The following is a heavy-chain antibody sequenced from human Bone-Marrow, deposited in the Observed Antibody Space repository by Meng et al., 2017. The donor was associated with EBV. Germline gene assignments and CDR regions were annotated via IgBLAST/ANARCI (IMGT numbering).Heavy chain of an antibody. CDR1: GYSFPSYD. J-gene: IGHJ4*02. V-gene: IGHV1-8*01. D-gene: IGHD6-13*01. CDR3: ARWASSSSSDY. Sequence: QVPLVQSGAGGKKPGASVKGCCKACGYSFPSYDTNGVVMDTRQGLEWMGWMNPNRCNTGSAQKFQGRVTMTRNTSISTAYMELSSLRSEDTAVYYCARWASSSSSDYWGQGTLVTVSS. CDR2: MNPNRCNT.